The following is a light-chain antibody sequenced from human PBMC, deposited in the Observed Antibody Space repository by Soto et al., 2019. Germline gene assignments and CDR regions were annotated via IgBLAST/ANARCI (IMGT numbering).Light chain of an antibody. Sequence: EIVFTQSPATLSSFPGDRVTLSCRASQYINTRLAWYQHRPGQAPRLLIYQTSIRAAGILARFSASGSGTDFTLTISDVQPEDFALYYCHQRQSWPRTFGQGAKVDIK. CDR3: HQRQSWPRT. J-gene: IGKJ1*01. CDR2: QTS. CDR1: QYINTR. V-gene: IGKV3-11*01.